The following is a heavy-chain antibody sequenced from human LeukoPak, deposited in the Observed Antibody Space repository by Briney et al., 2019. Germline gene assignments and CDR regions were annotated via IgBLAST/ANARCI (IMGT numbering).Heavy chain of an antibody. D-gene: IGHD3-22*01. Sequence: PGGSLRLSCAASGFTFSSYAMHWVRQAPGKGLEWVAVISYDGSNKYYADSVKGRFTISRDNSKNTLYLQMNSLRAEDTAVYYCARGGYYDSSGYFGHWGQGTLVTVSS. CDR2: ISYDGSNK. CDR3: ARGGYYDSSGYFGH. V-gene: IGHV3-30*04. CDR1: GFTFSSYA. J-gene: IGHJ4*02.